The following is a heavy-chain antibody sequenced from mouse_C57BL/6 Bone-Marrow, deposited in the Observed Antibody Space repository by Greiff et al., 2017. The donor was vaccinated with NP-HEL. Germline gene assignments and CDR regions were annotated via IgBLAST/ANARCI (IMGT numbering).Heavy chain of an antibody. CDR2: ISNGGGST. Sequence: VQLKESGGGLVQPGGSLKLSCAASGFTFSDYYMYWVRQTPEKRLEWVAYISNGGGSTYYPDTVKGRFTISRDNAKNTLYLQMSRLKSEDTAMYYCARQEGLPWFAYWGRGTLVTVSA. CDR3: ARQEGLPWFAY. CDR1: GFTFSDYY. J-gene: IGHJ3*01. V-gene: IGHV5-12*01.